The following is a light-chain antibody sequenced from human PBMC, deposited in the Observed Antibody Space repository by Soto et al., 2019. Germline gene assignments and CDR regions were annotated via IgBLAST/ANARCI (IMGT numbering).Light chain of an antibody. CDR1: QSVANY. CDR3: QQYGSSSTWT. CDR2: GAS. Sequence: QTPQPPCLSLGYKSTLSCRATSQSVANYLAWYQQKPGQAPRLIIYGASSRATGIPDRFSGSGSGTDFTLTISRLEPEDFAVYYCQQYGSSSTWTFGQGTKVDIK. V-gene: IGKV3-20*01. J-gene: IGKJ1*01.